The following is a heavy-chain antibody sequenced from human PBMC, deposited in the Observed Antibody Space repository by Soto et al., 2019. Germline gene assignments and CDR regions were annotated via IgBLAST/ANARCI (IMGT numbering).Heavy chain of an antibody. Sequence: GGSLRLSCAASGFTFSSYGMHWVRQAPGKGLEWVAVISYDGSNKYYADSVKGRFTISRDNAENSLYLQMNSLRAEDTAVYYCASDPVCSGGSCYDYWGQGTLVTVSS. CDR1: GFTFSSYG. CDR3: ASDPVCSGGSCYDY. V-gene: IGHV3-30*03. J-gene: IGHJ4*02. CDR2: ISYDGSNK. D-gene: IGHD2-15*01.